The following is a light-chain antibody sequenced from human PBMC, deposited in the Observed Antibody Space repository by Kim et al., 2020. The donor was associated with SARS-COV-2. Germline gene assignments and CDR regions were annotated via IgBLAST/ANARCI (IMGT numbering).Light chain of an antibody. CDR2: GAS. CDR1: QSVSSS. J-gene: IGKJ2*01. V-gene: IGKV3-15*01. Sequence: PGERATLSCTASQSVSSSLAWYQQTPGQAPRLLIYGASIRATGIPARFTGSGSETEFTLTISSLQSEDFAVYYCHQYNTWPPYTFGQGTRLE. CDR3: HQYNTWPPYT.